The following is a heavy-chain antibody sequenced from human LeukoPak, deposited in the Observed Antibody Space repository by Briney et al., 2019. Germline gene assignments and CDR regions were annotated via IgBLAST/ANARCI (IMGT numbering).Heavy chain of an antibody. CDR1: GFTFSSYW. D-gene: IGHD4-17*01. J-gene: IGHJ4*02. V-gene: IGHV3-74*01. Sequence: GGSLRLSCAASGFTFSSYWMHWVRQAPGKGLVWVSRINSDGSSTSCADSVKGRFTISRDNAKNTLYLQMNSLRAEDTAVYYCARVSPEGDYDYWGQGTLVTVSS. CDR2: INSDGSST. CDR3: ARVSPEGDYDY.